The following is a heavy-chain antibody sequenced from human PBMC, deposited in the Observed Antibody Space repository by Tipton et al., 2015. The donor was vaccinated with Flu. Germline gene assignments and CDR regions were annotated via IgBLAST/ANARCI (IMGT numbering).Heavy chain of an antibody. Sequence: SLRLSCAASGFSVSSNYMSWVRQAPGKGLEWVSVIYSGGSTYYADSVKGRFTISRDNSKLYLQMNSLRAEDTAVYYCARVSRGGFDPWGQGALVTVSS. CDR3: ARVSRGGFDP. CDR1: GFSVSSNY. CDR2: IYSGGST. V-gene: IGHV3-53*01. J-gene: IGHJ5*02.